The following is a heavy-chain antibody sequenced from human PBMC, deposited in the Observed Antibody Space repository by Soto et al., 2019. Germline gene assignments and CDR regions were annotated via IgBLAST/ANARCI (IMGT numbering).Heavy chain of an antibody. V-gene: IGHV1-18*04. CDR3: ARSVDFWSGIAFDI. CDR2: ISAYNGNT. Sequence: ASVKVSCKASGYTFTSYGISWVRQAPGQGLEWMGWISAYNGNTNYAQKLQGRVTITADESTSTAYMELSSLRSEDTAVYYCARSVDFWSGIAFDIWGQGTMVTVSS. J-gene: IGHJ3*02. D-gene: IGHD3-3*01. CDR1: GYTFTSYG.